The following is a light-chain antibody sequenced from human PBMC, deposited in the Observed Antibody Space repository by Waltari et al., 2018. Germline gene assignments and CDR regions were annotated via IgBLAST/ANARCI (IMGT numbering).Light chain of an antibody. Sequence: QSALTQPASVSGSRGHSITISCTGTSSDVGSYTYVSWYQQHPGKAPKLMIYDVSKRPSGVSNRFSGSKSGNTASLTISGLQAEDEADYYCTSYTSSNTYVFGTGTKVTVL. J-gene: IGLJ1*01. CDR1: SSDVGSYTY. V-gene: IGLV2-14*01. CDR3: TSYTSSNTYV. CDR2: DVS.